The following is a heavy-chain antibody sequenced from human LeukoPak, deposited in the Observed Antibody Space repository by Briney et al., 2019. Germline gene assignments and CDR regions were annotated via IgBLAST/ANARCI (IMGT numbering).Heavy chain of an antibody. Sequence: TFXXXAMDWXXXXPGKGVEGVAVISYDVINKYYAHSVKAPFTISRDNSKNTLYLQMNSLRAEDTAVYYCARDPSGSYRQDAFDIWGQGTMVTVSS. V-gene: IGHV3-30-3*01. CDR2: ISYDVINK. D-gene: IGHD1-26*01. CDR1: TFXXXA. J-gene: IGHJ3*02. CDR3: ARDPSGSYRQDAFDI.